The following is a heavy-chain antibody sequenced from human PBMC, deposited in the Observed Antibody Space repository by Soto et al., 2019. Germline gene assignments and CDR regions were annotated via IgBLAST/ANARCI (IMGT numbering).Heavy chain of an antibody. CDR2: IYYSGST. CDR3: ASPPAGTFSPSYFDY. V-gene: IGHV4-39*01. J-gene: IGHJ4*02. Sequence: SETLSLTCTVSGGSISSSSYYWGWIRQPPGKGLEWIGSIYYSGSTYYNPSLKSRVTISVDTSKNQFSLKLSSVTAADTAVYYCASPPAGTFSPSYFDYWGQGTLVTVSS. CDR1: GGSISSSSYY. D-gene: IGHD6-19*01.